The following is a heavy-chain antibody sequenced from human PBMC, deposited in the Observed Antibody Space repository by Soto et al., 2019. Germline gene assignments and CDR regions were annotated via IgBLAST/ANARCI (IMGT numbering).Heavy chain of an antibody. Sequence: QVQLQESGPGLVKPSETLSLTCAVSGASIKSYHWSWIRQPAGKGLEWFGRGRHTGDTNYNPSLKSRITMTMDTSRNERSLKMTSVTAADTAVYFCAKDLASRGGFDPWGQRFLVIV. D-gene: IGHD3-16*01. CDR3: AKDLASRGGFDP. J-gene: IGHJ5*02. CDR2: GRHTGDT. V-gene: IGHV4-4*07. CDR1: GASIKSYH.